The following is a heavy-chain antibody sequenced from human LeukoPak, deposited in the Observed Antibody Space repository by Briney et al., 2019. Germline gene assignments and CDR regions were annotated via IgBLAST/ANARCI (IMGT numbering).Heavy chain of an antibody. CDR2: INAGNGNT. CDR1: GYTFTSYA. CDR3: ASPIYGDAFDI. Sequence: ASVKVSCKASGYTFTSYAMHWVRQAPGQRLEWMGWINAGNGNTNYAQKLQGRVTMTTDTSTSTAYMELRSLRSDDTAVYYCASPIYGDAFDIWGQGTMVTVSS. V-gene: IGHV1-3*01. D-gene: IGHD3-10*01. J-gene: IGHJ3*02.